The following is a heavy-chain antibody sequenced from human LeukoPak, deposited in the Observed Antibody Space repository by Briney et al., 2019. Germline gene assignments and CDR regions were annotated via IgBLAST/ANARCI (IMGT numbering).Heavy chain of an antibody. CDR3: ARPFGSSSPNYGLDV. V-gene: IGHV1-2*02. CDR1: GYTFSVYY. D-gene: IGHD6-6*01. J-gene: IGHJ6*02. Sequence: ASVKVSCTASGYTFSVYYIHWVRQAPGHGLEWMGWINPNSCGTNYAQTFHGRVTLPRYTSISTAYMDLSTLTSYDTAVYYCARPFGSSSPNYGLDVWGQGATVTVSS. CDR2: INPNSCGT.